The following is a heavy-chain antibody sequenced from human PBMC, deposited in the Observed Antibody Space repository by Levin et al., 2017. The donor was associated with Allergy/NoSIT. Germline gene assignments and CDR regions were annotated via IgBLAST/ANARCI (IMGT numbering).Heavy chain of an antibody. CDR2: ISYDGSNK. CDR1: GFTFSSYA. D-gene: IGHD2-21*02. CDR3: ARDCGGDCLNDAFDI. Sequence: GGSLRLSCAASGFTFSSYAMHWVRQAPGKGLEWVAVISYDGSNKYYADSVKGRFTISRDNSKNTLYLQMNSLRAEDTAVYYCARDCGGDCLNDAFDIWGQGTMVTVSS. J-gene: IGHJ3*02. V-gene: IGHV3-30-3*01.